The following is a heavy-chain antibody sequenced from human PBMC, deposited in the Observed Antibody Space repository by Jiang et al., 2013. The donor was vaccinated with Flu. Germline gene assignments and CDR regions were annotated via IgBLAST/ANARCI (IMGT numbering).Heavy chain of an antibody. Sequence: SGAEVKKPGASVKVSCKASGYTFTSYYMHWVRQAPGQGLEWMGIINPSGGSTSYAQKFQGRVTMTRDTSTSTVYMELSSLRSEDTAVYYCAREEQQNYYYYGMDVWGQGTTVTVSS. V-gene: IGHV1-46*03. CDR3: AREEQQNYYYYGMDV. D-gene: IGHD6-13*01. CDR1: GYTFTSYY. J-gene: IGHJ6*02. CDR2: INPSGGST.